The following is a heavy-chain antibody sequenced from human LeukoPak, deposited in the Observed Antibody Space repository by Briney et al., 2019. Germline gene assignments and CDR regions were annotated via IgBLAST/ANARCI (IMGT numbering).Heavy chain of an antibody. J-gene: IGHJ6*02. V-gene: IGHV4-34*01. D-gene: IGHD2-15*01. CDR2: INHSGST. CDR3: ARDRYGYCSGGSCYYGMDV. Sequence: SETLSLTCGVYGGSFSGYCWSWIRQPPGKGLEWIGEINHSGSTNYNPSLKSRVTISVDTSKNQFSLKLSSVIAADTAVYYCARDRYGYCSGGSCYYGMDVWGQGTTVTVSS. CDR1: GGSFSGYC.